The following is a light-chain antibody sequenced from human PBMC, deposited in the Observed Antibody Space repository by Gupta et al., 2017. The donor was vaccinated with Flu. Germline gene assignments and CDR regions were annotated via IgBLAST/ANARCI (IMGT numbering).Light chain of an antibody. J-gene: IGKJ2*01. V-gene: IGKV3-20*01. CDR2: GAS. CDR1: QSVSSSY. Sequence: EIVLQQPPGTLSLSPGERATLSCRASQSVSSSYLAWYQQKPGQAPRLLIYGASSRATGIPDRFSGSGSGTDFTLTISRLEPEDFAVYYCQQYGTSPRTFGQGTKLEIK. CDR3: QQYGTSPRT.